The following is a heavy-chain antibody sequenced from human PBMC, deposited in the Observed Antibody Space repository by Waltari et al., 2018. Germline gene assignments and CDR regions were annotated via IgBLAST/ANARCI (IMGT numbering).Heavy chain of an antibody. CDR3: AKGRDVVVERYFDC. Sequence: QVQLVESGGGVVQPGGSLRLSCAASGFTFNNYGMPWVRKAPGKGLEWVAFIKYDGSNKDYGDSVKGRFTISRDNSKNTLYLQMNSLRAEDTAVYYCAKGRDVVVERYFDCWGQGTLVTVSS. J-gene: IGHJ4*02. CDR1: GFTFNNYG. CDR2: IKYDGSNK. D-gene: IGHD2-15*01. V-gene: IGHV3-30*02.